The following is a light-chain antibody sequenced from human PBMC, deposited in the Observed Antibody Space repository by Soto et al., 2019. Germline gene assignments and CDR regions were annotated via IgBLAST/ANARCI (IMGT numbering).Light chain of an antibody. CDR2: LEGSGSY. Sequence: QPVLTQSSSASASLGSSGKLTCTLSSGHSSYIIAWHQQQPGKAPRYLMKLEGSGSYNKGSGVPDRFSGSSSGADRYLTISNLQPEDEADYYCETWDSNSWVFGGGTKLTVL. CDR1: SGHSSYI. V-gene: IGLV4-60*03. J-gene: IGLJ3*02. CDR3: ETWDSNSWV.